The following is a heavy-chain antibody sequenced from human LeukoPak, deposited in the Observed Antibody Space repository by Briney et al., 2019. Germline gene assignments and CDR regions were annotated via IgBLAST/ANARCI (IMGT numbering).Heavy chain of an antibody. CDR1: GFTFTSYG. CDR2: ICYDGSTK. Sequence: PGGSLRLSCAASGFTFTSYGMHWVRQAPGKGLEWVSVICYDGSTKYYADSVKGRFTISRDNSKNTLYLQMNSLRAEDTAVYYCARDRYSSSGYKYYYYCYGMDVWGQGTTVTVSS. CDR3: ARDRYSSSGYKYYYYCYGMDV. J-gene: IGHJ6*02. V-gene: IGHV3-33*01. D-gene: IGHD6-13*01.